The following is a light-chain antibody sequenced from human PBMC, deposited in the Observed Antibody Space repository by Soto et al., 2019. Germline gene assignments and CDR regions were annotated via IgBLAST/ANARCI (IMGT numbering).Light chain of an antibody. J-gene: IGKJ4*01. CDR1: QSISKY. CDR3: QQGYSPLLT. V-gene: IGKV1-39*01. Sequence: DIQMTQSPSSLSASVGDRVTLTCRASQSISKYLNWYQLKSGKGPKLLIYGTSTLQSGVPSRFSGSGSGTDFTLTIRNLQPEDFAVYYCQQGYSPLLTFGGGTRVEIK. CDR2: GTS.